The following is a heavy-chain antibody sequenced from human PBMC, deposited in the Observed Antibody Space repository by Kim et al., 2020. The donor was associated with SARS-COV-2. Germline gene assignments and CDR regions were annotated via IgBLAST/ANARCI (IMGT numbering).Heavy chain of an antibody. CDR3: ALFLMGLYGMDV. Sequence: GGSLRLSCAASGFTVSSNYMSWVRQAPGKGLEWVSVIYSGGSTYYADSVKGRFTISRDNSKNTLYLQMNSLRAEDTAVYYCALFLMGLYGMDVWGQGTTVTVSS. V-gene: IGHV3-53*01. J-gene: IGHJ6*02. CDR2: IYSGGST. CDR1: GFTVSSNY. D-gene: IGHD2-21*01.